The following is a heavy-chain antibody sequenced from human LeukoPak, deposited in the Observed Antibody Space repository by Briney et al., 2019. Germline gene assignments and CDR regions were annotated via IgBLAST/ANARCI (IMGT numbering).Heavy chain of an antibody. V-gene: IGHV3-53*01. CDR3: ARGLGFGNDY. CDR2: IYSGGST. J-gene: IGHJ4*02. D-gene: IGHD3-10*01. Sequence: GRSLRLSCAASGFTFDDYAMHWVRQAPGKGLEWVSVIYSGGSTYCADSVKGRFTISRDNSKNTLYLQMNSLRAEDTAVYYCARGLGFGNDYWGQGTLVTVSS. CDR1: GFTFDDYA.